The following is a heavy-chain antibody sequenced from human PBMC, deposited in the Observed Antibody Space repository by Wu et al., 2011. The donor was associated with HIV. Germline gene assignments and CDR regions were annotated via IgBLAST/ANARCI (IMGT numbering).Heavy chain of an antibody. CDR1: GGSFKSHT. V-gene: IGHV1-69*05. CDR2: IIPIFGTA. D-gene: IGHD1-26*01. CDR3: ASGSYWTRDYYYGMDV. J-gene: IGHJ6*02. Sequence: QVQLVQSGSEVRKPGSSVKVSCKASGGSFKSHTITWVRQAPGQGLEWMGRIIPIFGTANYAQKFQGRVTITTDESTSTAYMELSSLRSEDTAVYYCASGSYWTRDYYYGMDVWGQGTTVTVSS.